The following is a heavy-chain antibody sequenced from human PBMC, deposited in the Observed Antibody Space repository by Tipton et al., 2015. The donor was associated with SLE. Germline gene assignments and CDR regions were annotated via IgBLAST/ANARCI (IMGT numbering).Heavy chain of an antibody. CDR1: GFTFSNYW. D-gene: IGHD5-12*01. J-gene: IGHJ6*02. Sequence: SLRLSCAASGFTFSNYWMRWVRQAPGKGLEWVANIKQDGSEKYYVDSVKGRFTISRDNAKNSLYLQMNSLRAEDTAVYYCAKRGWLYGMDVWGQGTTVTVSS. CDR2: IKQDGSEK. CDR3: AKRGWLYGMDV. V-gene: IGHV3-7*03.